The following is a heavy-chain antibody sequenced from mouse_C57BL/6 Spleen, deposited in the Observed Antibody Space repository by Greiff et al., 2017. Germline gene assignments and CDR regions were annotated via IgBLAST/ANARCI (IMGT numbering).Heavy chain of an antibody. J-gene: IGHJ1*03. Sequence: QVHVKQSGAELVRPGASVTLSCKASGYTFTDYEMHWVKQTPVHGLEWIGAIDPETGGTAYNQKFKGKAILTADKSSSTAYMELRSLTSEDSAVYYCTPIYYDYDEGYFDVWGTGTTVTVSS. CDR3: TPIYYDYDEGYFDV. CDR2: IDPETGGT. D-gene: IGHD2-4*01. V-gene: IGHV1-15*01. CDR1: GYTFTDYE.